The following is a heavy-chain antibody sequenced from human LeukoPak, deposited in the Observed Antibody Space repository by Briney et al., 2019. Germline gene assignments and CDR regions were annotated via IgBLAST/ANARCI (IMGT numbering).Heavy chain of an antibody. CDR2: ISSSSSYI. V-gene: IGHV3-21*01. Sequence: GSLRLSCAASGFTFSSYCMNWVRQAPGKGLEGVSSISSSSSYIYHADSVKGRFTISRDNAKNSLYLQMNSLRAEDTAVYYCARDVGYCSSTSCSWGNYWGQGTLVTVSS. D-gene: IGHD2-2*01. CDR3: ARDVGYCSSTSCSWGNY. CDR1: GFTFSSYC. J-gene: IGHJ4*02.